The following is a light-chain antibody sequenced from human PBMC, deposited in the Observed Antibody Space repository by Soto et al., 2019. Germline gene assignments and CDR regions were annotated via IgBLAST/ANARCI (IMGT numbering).Light chain of an antibody. J-gene: IGKJ1*01. CDR2: SAS. Sequence: DIQLTQSPSSLSASVGDRVTTTCRASQSISNFLNWYQQKPGQAPKLLISSASNVQSGVPSRFSGRGSGTEFTLTISGLQPEDSASYCCQQSYNFPRTFGQGTKVDIK. CDR1: QSISNF. CDR3: QQSYNFPRT. V-gene: IGKV1-39*01.